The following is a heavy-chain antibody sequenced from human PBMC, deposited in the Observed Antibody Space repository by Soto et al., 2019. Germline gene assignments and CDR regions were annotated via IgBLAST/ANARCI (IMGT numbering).Heavy chain of an antibody. CDR3: AGTYDTSGDYPYYFEY. D-gene: IGHD3-22*01. Sequence: QVQLVQSGAEVKKPGSSVRVSCAASGGTFIDYAFSWVRQAPGQGLEWMGGTVTISVIEDYAQKFEGRITITADASTRTAYMELTSLRSADTAVYYCAGTYDTSGDYPYYFEYWGQGTLVTVSS. CDR1: GGTFIDYA. CDR2: TVTISVIE. V-gene: IGHV1-69*01. J-gene: IGHJ4*02.